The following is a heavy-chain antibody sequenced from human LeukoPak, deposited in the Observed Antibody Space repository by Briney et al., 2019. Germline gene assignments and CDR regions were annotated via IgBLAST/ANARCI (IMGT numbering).Heavy chain of an antibody. V-gene: IGHV4-4*07. D-gene: IGHD3-22*01. CDR2: IYTSVST. J-gene: IGHJ3*02. Sequence: SETLSLTCTVSGGSISSYYWSWIRQPAGKGLEWIGRIYTSVSTNYNPSLKSRVTMSVDTSKNQFSLKLSSVTAADTAMYYCARDHPLDYYDSSALGAFDIWGQGTMVTLSS. CDR3: ARDHPLDYYDSSALGAFDI. CDR1: GGSISSYY.